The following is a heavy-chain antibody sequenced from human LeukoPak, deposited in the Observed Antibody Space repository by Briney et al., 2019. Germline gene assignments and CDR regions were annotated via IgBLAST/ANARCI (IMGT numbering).Heavy chain of an antibody. J-gene: IGHJ4*02. Sequence: GGSLRLSCAASGFTFSSYGMHWVRQAPGKGLEWVAVISYDGGNKYYADSVKGRFTISRDNSKNTLYLQMNSLRAEDTAVYYCAKGFGSGYYRIDYWGQGTLVTVSS. CDR2: ISYDGGNK. CDR3: AKGFGSGYYRIDY. CDR1: GFTFSSYG. V-gene: IGHV3-30*18. D-gene: IGHD3-22*01.